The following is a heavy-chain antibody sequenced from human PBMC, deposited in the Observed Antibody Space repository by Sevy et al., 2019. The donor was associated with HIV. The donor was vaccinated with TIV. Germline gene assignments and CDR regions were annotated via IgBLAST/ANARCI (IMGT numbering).Heavy chain of an antibody. Sequence: GGSLRLSCAASGFTFSLYAMTWVRQAPGKGLEWVSTITISGGNTYYADSVKGRFTISRDNSKNTLYLKMNSLRAEDTAIYFCAKDHDNNWFDPWGQGTLVTVSS. CDR2: ITISGGNT. CDR1: GFTFSLYA. V-gene: IGHV3-23*01. J-gene: IGHJ5*02. CDR3: AKDHDNNWFDP. D-gene: IGHD3-22*01.